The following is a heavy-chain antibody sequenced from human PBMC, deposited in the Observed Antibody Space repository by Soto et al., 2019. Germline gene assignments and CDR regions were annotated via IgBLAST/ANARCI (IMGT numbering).Heavy chain of an antibody. Sequence: QLQLQESGPGLVKPSASLALPCTVSGCSISSYYWSWLRQRPGMGLEWIGYSYYSGSNNYNPSLTSRVHISVAPYTTQCSLRLSSVTAADTAMYYCASRYGSCFDYWGQGTLVTVSS. V-gene: IGHV4-59*08. J-gene: IGHJ4*02. D-gene: IGHD5-18*01. CDR3: ASRYGSCFDY. CDR1: GCSISSYY. CDR2: SYYSGSN.